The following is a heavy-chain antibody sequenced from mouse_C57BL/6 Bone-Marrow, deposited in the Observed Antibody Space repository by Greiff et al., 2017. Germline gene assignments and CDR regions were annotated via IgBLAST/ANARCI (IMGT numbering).Heavy chain of an antibody. V-gene: IGHV7-3*01. CDR2: IRNKANGYTT. CDR1: GFTFTDYY. J-gene: IGHJ2*01. Sequence: EVQLVESGGGLVQPGGSLSLSCAASGFTFTDYYMSWVRQPPGKALEWLGFIRNKANGYTTEYSASVKGRFTISRDKSQSILYRQMNALRAEDSATYYCARSLTVFDYWGQGTTLTVSS. D-gene: IGHD4-1*01. CDR3: ARSLTVFDY.